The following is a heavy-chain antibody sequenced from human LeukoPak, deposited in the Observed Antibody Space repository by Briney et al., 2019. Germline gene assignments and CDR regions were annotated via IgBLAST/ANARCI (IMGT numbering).Heavy chain of an antibody. J-gene: IGHJ4*02. CDR2: ISSNGGST. V-gene: IGHV3-64*01. CDR1: GFTFSSYA. Sequence: PGRSLRLSCAASGFTFSSYAMHWVRQAPGKGLKYVSAISSNGGSTYYANSVKGRFTISRDNSKNTLYLQMGSLRAEDTAVYYCAREGPNCSGGSCYPYYFDYWGQGALVTVSS. CDR3: AREGPNCSGGSCYPYYFDY. D-gene: IGHD2-15*01.